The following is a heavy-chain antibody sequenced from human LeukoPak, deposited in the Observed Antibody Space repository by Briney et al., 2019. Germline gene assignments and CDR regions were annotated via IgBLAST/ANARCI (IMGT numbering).Heavy chain of an antibody. D-gene: IGHD2-2*01. V-gene: IGHV1-69*04. Sequence: SVKVSCKASGGTFSSYAISWVRQAPGQGLEWMGRIIPIFGIANYAQKFQGRVTITADKSTSTAYMELSSLRSEDTAVYYCAREGGVVVPAAFDYWGRGTLVTVSS. J-gene: IGHJ4*02. CDR3: AREGGVVVPAAFDY. CDR1: GGTFSSYA. CDR2: IIPIFGIA.